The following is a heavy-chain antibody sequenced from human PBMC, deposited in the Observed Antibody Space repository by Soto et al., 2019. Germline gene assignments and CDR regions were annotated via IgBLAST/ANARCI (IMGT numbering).Heavy chain of an antibody. CDR2: IYYNGST. Sequence: SETLSLTCTVSGGSISSYYWSWIRQPPGKGLEWIGYIYYNGSTNYNPSLKSRVTISVDTSKNQFSLKLSSVTAADTAVYYCASNTLSITGTISAFDIWGQGTMVTVSS. V-gene: IGHV4-59*01. D-gene: IGHD1-7*01. CDR3: ASNTLSITGTISAFDI. J-gene: IGHJ3*02. CDR1: GGSISSYY.